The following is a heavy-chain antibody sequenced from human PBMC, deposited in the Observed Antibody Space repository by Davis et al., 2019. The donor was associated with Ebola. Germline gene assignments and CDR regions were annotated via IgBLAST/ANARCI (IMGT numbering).Heavy chain of an antibody. Sequence: GSLRLSCAVYGGSFSGYYWSWIRQPPGKGLEWIGEINHSGSTNYNPSLKSRVTISVDTSKNQFSLKLSSVTAADPAVYYCARGRWLDYWGQGTLVTVSS. CDR3: ARGRWLDY. D-gene: IGHD5-24*01. V-gene: IGHV4-34*01. CDR1: GGSFSGYY. J-gene: IGHJ4*02. CDR2: INHSGST.